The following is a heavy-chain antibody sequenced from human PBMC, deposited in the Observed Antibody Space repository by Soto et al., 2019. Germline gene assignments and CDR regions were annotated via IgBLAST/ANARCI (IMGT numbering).Heavy chain of an antibody. CDR1: GYTFTSYA. J-gene: IGHJ6*02. CDR2: INAGNGNT. CDR3: AGDYSNYKPQDYYYYGMDV. D-gene: IGHD4-4*01. V-gene: IGHV1-3*05. Sequence: QVQLVQSGAEEKKPGASVKVSCKASGYTFTSYAMHWVRQAPGQRREWMGWINAGNGNTKYSQKFQGRVTITRETPASTAYMELSSLRSEDTAVYYCAGDYSNYKPQDYYYYGMDVWGQGTTVTVSS.